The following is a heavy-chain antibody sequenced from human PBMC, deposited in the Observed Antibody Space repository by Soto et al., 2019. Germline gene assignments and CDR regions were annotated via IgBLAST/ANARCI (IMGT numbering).Heavy chain of an antibody. J-gene: IGHJ4*02. Sequence: QLQLQESGPGLVKPSETLSLTCTVSGGSISSSSYYWGWIRQPSGKGLEWIGSIYYSGSTYYNPTLKSRVTISVDTSKNQFSLKLSSVTAADTAVYYCASSYGDYVSYWGQGTLVTVSS. CDR3: ASSYGDYVSY. V-gene: IGHV4-39*01. CDR1: GGSISSSSYY. CDR2: IYYSGST. D-gene: IGHD4-17*01.